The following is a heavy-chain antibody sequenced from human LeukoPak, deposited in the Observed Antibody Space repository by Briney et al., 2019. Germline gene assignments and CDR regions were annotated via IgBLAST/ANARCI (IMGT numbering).Heavy chain of an antibody. J-gene: IGHJ6*03. Sequence: ASVKVSCKASGYTFTSYDINWVRQATGQGLEWMGWMNPNSGNTGYAQKFQGRVTITRNTSISTAYMGLSSLRSEDTAVYYCARARGGVVVVAASKSYYYYYMDVWGKGTTVTVSS. CDR3: ARARGGVVVVAASKSYYYYYMDV. D-gene: IGHD2-15*01. CDR2: MNPNSGNT. CDR1: GYTFTSYD. V-gene: IGHV1-8*03.